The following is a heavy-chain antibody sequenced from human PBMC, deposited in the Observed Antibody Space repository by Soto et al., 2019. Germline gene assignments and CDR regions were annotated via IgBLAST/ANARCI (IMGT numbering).Heavy chain of an antibody. CDR1: GFTVSTNY. D-gene: IGHD1-26*01. J-gene: IGHJ6*02. V-gene: IGHV3-66*01. CDR3: ETTGMGLTLYYYYHGMDV. CDR2: MFYGGST. Sequence: EVQLVESGGGLVQPGGSLRLSCAASGFTVSTNYMTWVRQAPGKGLEWVSVMFYGGSTYYAASVKGRFTISRDDSKNTLYLQMNSLRAEDTAVYYCETTGMGLTLYYYYHGMDVWGQGTTVTVSS.